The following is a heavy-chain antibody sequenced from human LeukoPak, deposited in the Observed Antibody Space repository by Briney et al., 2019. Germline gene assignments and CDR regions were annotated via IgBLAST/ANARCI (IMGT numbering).Heavy chain of an antibody. CDR2: TYYRSKWYN. CDR1: GDSVSSHSAA. D-gene: IGHD2-15*01. CDR3: AANLGYCSGGSCFSWFDP. Sequence: SQTLSLTCAISGDSVSSHSAAWNWIRQSPSRGLEWLGRTYYRSKWYNDYAVSVKGRITINPDTSKNQFSLQLNSVTPEDTAVYFCAANLGYCSGGSCFSWFDPWGQGTLVTVSS. J-gene: IGHJ5*02. V-gene: IGHV6-1*01.